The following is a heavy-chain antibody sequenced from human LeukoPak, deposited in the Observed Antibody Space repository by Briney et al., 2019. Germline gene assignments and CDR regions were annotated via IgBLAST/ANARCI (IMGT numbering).Heavy chain of an antibody. J-gene: IGHJ4*02. CDR3: ARDYSG. Sequence: GGSLRLSCTVSGFTFTTYSMSWVRQAPGKGLEWVSAISGGGDSVNYADSVKGRFTISRDNSKDTLYLQVNSLRAEDTAVYYCARDYSGWGQGTLVTVSS. V-gene: IGHV3-23*01. CDR1: GFTFTTYS. D-gene: IGHD1-26*01. CDR2: ISGGGDSV.